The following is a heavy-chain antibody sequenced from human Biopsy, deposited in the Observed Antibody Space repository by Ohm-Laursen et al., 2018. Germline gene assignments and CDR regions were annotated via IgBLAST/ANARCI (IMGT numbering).Heavy chain of an antibody. CDR1: GGSISSDY. V-gene: IGHV4-59*01. J-gene: IGHJ3*01. CDR3: ARLYRLDDYWNDDPPDAFDV. Sequence: SQTLSLTWSVSGGSISSDYWSWIRQPPRKGLEWIGYISSRGSTNYSPSLRGRVTISVDTSKKQFSLKVSSVTPADTAVFFCARLYRLDDYWNDDPPDAFDVWGQGTMVTVSS. D-gene: IGHD3-3*01. CDR2: ISSRGST.